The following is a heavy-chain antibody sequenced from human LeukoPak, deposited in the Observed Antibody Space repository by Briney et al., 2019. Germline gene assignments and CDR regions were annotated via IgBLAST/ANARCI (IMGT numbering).Heavy chain of an antibody. CDR3: ARVLRPMASQYYFDY. D-gene: IGHD3-10*01. V-gene: IGHV4-59*01. CDR2: IYYSGAT. CDR1: GASINTYY. J-gene: IGHJ4*02. Sequence: PSETLSLTCTVSGASINTYYWSWIRQPPGKGLEWIGYIYYSGATSYNPTLKTRVTISIDTSKNQFSLKLSSVTAADTAVYYCARVLRPMASQYYFDYWGQGTLVTVSS.